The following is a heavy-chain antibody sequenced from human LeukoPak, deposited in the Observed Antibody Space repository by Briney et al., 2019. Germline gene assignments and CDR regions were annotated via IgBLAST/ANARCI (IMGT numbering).Heavy chain of an antibody. D-gene: IGHD3-9*01. J-gene: IGHJ4*02. CDR2: ISSSSTYI. Sequence: GGSLRLSCAASGFTFSSYSMNWARQAPGKGLEWVSSISSSSTYIYYADSVKGRFTISRDNAKNSLYLQMNSLRVEDTAVYYCARVTGYMIEDYFDYWGQGTLVTVSS. V-gene: IGHV3-21*01. CDR1: GFTFSSYS. CDR3: ARVTGYMIEDYFDY.